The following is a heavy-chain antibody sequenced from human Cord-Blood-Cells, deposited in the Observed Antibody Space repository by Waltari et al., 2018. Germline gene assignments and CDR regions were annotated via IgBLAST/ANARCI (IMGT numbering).Heavy chain of an antibody. V-gene: IGHV4-31*02. CDR2: IYYSGST. CDR3: ARHGRGSSSWYYYYYYMDV. Sequence: LEWIGYIYYSGSTYYNPPLKTRVTIAVDTSKNQFSLKLSSVTAADTAVYYCARHGRGSSSWYYYYYYMDVWGKGTTVTVSS. J-gene: IGHJ6*03. D-gene: IGHD6-13*01.